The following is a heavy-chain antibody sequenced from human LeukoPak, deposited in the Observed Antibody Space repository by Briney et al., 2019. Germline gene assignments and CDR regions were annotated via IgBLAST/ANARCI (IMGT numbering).Heavy chain of an antibody. CDR1: GFTFSTYA. CDR2: ISSNGGPT. CDR3: VKDQNYYGWFDP. J-gene: IGHJ5*02. V-gene: IGHV3-64D*06. D-gene: IGHD3-10*01. Sequence: GGSLRLSCSASGFTFSTYAMHWVRQAPGKGLEYVSAISSNGGPTYYADSVKGRFTISRDNSKNTLYLQMSSLRAEDTAVYYCVKDQNYYGWFDPWGQGTLVTVSS.